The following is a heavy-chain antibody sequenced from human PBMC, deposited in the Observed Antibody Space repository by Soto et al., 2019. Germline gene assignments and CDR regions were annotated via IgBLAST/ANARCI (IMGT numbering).Heavy chain of an antibody. CDR1: GITFSDYY. CDR2: ISSSGHYT. J-gene: IGHJ6*02. Sequence: QVQLVESGGGLVKPGGSLRLSCAASGITFSDYYMSWIRHAPGKGLVLVSYISSSGHYTEHADSVRGRFTTSRDNARNSLYLQMNSLRVEDTAVYYCARELDGMDVWGQGTTATVSS. CDR3: ARELDGMDV. V-gene: IGHV3-11*05.